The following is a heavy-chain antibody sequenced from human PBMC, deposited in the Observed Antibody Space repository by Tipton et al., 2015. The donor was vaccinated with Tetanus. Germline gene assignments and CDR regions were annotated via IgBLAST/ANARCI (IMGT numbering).Heavy chain of an antibody. Sequence: TLSLTCTVSGGSINSTDYSWGWIRQPPGKGLERIGYIYQSGSTSYNPSLATRVTITADKSKNQFSLTLRTETAADTAVYYCARDRGQQFVSDWFDPWGQGTLVTVSS. CDR1: GGSINSTDYS. D-gene: IGHD6-6*01. J-gene: IGHJ5*02. CDR3: ARDRGQQFVSDWFDP. CDR2: IYQSGST. V-gene: IGHV4-30-2*01.